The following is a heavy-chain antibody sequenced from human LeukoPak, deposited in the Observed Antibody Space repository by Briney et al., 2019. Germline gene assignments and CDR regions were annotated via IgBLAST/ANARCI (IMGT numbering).Heavy chain of an antibody. J-gene: IGHJ2*01. D-gene: IGHD2-2*01. CDR2: ISAYNGNT. Sequence: ASVKVSCKASGYTFTSYGISWVRQAPGQGVEWMGWISAYNGNTNYAQKLQGRVTMTTDTATSTAYMELRSLRSDDTAVYYCARTHIVVVPAAMYWYFDLWGRGTLVTVSS. CDR3: ARTHIVVVPAAMYWYFDL. CDR1: GYTFTSYG. V-gene: IGHV1-18*01.